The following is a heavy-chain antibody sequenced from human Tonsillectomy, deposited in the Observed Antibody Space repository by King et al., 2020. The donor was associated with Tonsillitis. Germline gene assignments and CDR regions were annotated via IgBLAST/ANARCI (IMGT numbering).Heavy chain of an antibody. CDR3: ARLDGGSDAFDI. J-gene: IGHJ3*02. CDR1: GGTFSSYA. D-gene: IGHD2-15*01. V-gene: IGHV1-69*04. CDR2: IIPILGIA. Sequence: QLVQSGAEVKKPGSSVKVSCKASGGTFSSYAISWVRQAPGQGLEWMGRIIPILGIANYAQKFQGRVTITADKSTSTAYMELSSLRSEDTAVYYCARLDGGSDAFDIWGQGTMVTVSS.